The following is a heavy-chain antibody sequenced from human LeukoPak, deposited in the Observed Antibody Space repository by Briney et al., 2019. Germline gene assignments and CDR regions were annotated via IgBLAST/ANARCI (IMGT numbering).Heavy chain of an antibody. V-gene: IGHV3-53*05. CDR1: GFTVSSNY. Sequence: GGSLRLSCAASGFTVSSNYMSWVRQAPGKALEWVSVIYSGGSTYYADSVKGRFTISRDNSKNTLYLQMNSLRAEDTAVYYCAREISRTGAFDIWGQGTMVTVSS. D-gene: IGHD3-3*02. CDR3: AREISRTGAFDI. J-gene: IGHJ3*02. CDR2: IYSGGST.